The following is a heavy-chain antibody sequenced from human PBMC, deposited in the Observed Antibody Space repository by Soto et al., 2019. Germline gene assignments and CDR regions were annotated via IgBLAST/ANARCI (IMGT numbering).Heavy chain of an antibody. CDR3: AKDGGIVVVPAATYYYYGMDV. CDR1: GFTFSSYA. CDR2: ISGSGGST. J-gene: IGHJ6*02. V-gene: IGHV3-23*01. Sequence: GGSLRLSCAASGFTFSSYAMSWVRQASGKGLEWVSAISGSGGSTYYADSVKGRFTISRDNSKNTLYLQMNSLRAEDTAVYYCAKDGGIVVVPAATYYYYGMDVWGQGTTVTVSS. D-gene: IGHD2-2*01.